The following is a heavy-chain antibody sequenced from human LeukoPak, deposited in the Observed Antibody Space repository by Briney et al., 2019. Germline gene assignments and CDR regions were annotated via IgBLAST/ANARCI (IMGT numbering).Heavy chain of an antibody. CDR1: GGSVNSYY. D-gene: IGHD3-9*01. CDR2: IYYSGST. V-gene: IGHV4-59*08. Sequence: SETLSLTCTVSGGSVNSYYWSWIRQPPGKGLEWIGYIYYSGSTKYNPSLKSRVSISVDTSNNQFSLKLSSVTAADTAVYYCARTSSGTDWYYVYWGQGTLVTVSS. CDR3: ARTSSGTDWYYVY. J-gene: IGHJ4*02.